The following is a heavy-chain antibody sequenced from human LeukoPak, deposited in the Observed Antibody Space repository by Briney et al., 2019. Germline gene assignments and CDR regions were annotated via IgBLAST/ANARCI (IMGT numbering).Heavy chain of an antibody. J-gene: IGHJ6*02. CDR3: AKSPGYSYGSNYGMDV. CDR2: TSGSGDST. CDR1: GGSFSGYY. D-gene: IGHD5-18*01. Sequence: ETLSLTCAVYGGSFSGYYWSWIRQPPGKGLEWVSGTSGSGDSTNYADTVKGRFTISRDNSKNTLYLQMNSLRVEDTAVYYCAKSPGYSYGSNYGMDVWGQGTTVTVSS. V-gene: IGHV3-23*01.